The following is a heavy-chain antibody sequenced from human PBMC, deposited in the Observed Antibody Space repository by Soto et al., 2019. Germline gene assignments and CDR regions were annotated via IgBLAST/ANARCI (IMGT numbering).Heavy chain of an antibody. CDR2: MYYSVST. Sequence: QLQLQESGPRLMKPSETLSLTCDVSGVSSMISSYYCGWIRQPPGKGLEWIGSMYYSVSTYYNPSLKSPVTMPVDTSKNQFSRRLNSVTAADTAVYYCARLTIVAATPYHGDYWGQGILVSVSS. V-gene: IGHV4-39*01. CDR1: GVSSMISSYY. J-gene: IGHJ4*02. CDR3: ARLTIVAATPYHGDY. D-gene: IGHD1-26*01.